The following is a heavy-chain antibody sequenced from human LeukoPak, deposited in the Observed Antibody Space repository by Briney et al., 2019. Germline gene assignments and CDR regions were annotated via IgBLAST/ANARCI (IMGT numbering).Heavy chain of an antibody. CDR2: INHSGST. J-gene: IGHJ4*02. CDR3: ARDPGGNYFGPGTHFAY. Sequence: SETLSLTCAVYGGSFSGYYWSWIRQPPGKGLEWIGEINHSGSTNYNPSLKSRVTISVDTSKNQFSLKLSSVTAADTAVYYCARDPGGNYFGPGTHFAYWGQGALVTVSS. D-gene: IGHD3-10*01. CDR1: GGSFSGYY. V-gene: IGHV4-34*01.